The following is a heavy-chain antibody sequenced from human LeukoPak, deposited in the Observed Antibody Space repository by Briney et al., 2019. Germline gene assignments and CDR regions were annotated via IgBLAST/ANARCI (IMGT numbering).Heavy chain of an antibody. D-gene: IGHD1-1*01. CDR1: GFIFSSCA. CDR3: AKRGGTGTKYFDY. Sequence: GGSLRLSCAAPGFIFSSCAMNWVRQAPGKGLEWVSAISDSGDSTYYADSVKGRFTISRDNSRNTLYLQMNSLRAEDTAVYYCAKRGGTGTKYFDYWGQGTLVTVSS. V-gene: IGHV3-23*01. J-gene: IGHJ4*02. CDR2: ISDSGDST.